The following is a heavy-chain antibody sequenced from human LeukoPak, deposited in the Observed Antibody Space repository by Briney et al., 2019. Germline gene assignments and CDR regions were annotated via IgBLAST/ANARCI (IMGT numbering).Heavy chain of an antibody. D-gene: IGHD2-2*01. J-gene: IGHJ3*02. CDR1: GGSISSYY. CDR2: IYYSGST. V-gene: IGHV4-59*01. Sequence: KPSETLSLTCTVSGGSISSYYWSWIRQPPGKGLEWIGYIYYSGSTNYNPSLKSRVTISVDTSKNQFSLKLSSVTAADTAVYYCARVPTQLYCSSTSCYSFAAFDIWGQGTMVTVSS. CDR3: ARVPTQLYCSSTSCYSFAAFDI.